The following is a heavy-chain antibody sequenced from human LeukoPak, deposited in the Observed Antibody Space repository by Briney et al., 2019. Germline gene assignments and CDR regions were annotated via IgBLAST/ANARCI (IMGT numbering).Heavy chain of an antibody. D-gene: IGHD3-10*01. V-gene: IGHV3-23*01. CDR3: ALNAYYSGMTS. J-gene: IGHJ4*02. CDR1: GFTFSTYA. CDR2: IVGSGDTT. Sequence: GGSLRLSCAASGFTFSTYAMSWVRQAPGKGLEWVSAIVGSGDTTYYVDSVKGRFTISRDNSKNTVYLQMNSLRDKDTAVYYCALNAYYSGMTSWGQGALVTVSS.